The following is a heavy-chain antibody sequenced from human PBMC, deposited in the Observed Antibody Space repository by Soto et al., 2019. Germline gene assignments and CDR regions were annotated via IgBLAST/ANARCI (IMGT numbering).Heavy chain of an antibody. J-gene: IGHJ4*02. D-gene: IGHD1-26*01. CDR2: AHHSERT. CDR1: GGSMSSSNW. CDR3: ARSEATGLDY. V-gene: IGHV4-4*02. Sequence: QVQLQESGPGLVKPSGTLSLTCTVSGGSMSSSNWWNWVRQSPGKGLEWIGEAHHSERTNNNPSLKSRITISVDKSKNHSSLKLSSVTAADTAVYYCARSEATGLDYWGQGTLVTVSS.